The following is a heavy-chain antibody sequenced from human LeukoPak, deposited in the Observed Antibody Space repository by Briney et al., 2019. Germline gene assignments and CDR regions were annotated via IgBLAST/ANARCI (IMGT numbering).Heavy chain of an antibody. CDR3: ARGAYCGGDCYQRSLDY. J-gene: IGHJ4*02. CDR1: GYTFTNYG. V-gene: IGHV1-18*01. D-gene: IGHD2-21*02. Sequence: GASVKVSCKASGYTFTNYGISWVRQAPGQGLEWMGWISAYNGNTNYAQKLQDRVTMTTDTSTSTAYTEVRSLRSDDTAVYYCARGAYCGGDCYQRSLDYWGQGALVTVSS. CDR2: ISAYNGNT.